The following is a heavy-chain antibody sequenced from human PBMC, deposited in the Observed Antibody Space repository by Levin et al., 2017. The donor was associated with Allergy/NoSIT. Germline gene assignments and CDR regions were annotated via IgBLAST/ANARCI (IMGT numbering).Heavy chain of an antibody. J-gene: IGHJ3*02. CDR1: GFTFSSYW. V-gene: IGHV3-7*01. Sequence: PGGSLRLSCAASGFTFSSYWMSWVRQAPGKGLEWVANIKQDGSEKYYVDSVKGRFTISRDNAKNSLYLQMNSLRAEDTAVYYCARDMIVVAPHGGFDIWGQGTMVTVSS. CDR3: ARDMIVVAPHGGFDI. CDR2: IKQDGSEK. D-gene: IGHD3-22*01.